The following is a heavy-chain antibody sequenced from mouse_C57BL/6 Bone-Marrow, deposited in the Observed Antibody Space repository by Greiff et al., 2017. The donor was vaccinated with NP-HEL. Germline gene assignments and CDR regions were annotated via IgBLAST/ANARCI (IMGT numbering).Heavy chain of an antibody. J-gene: IGHJ3*01. D-gene: IGHD4-1*01. V-gene: IGHV1-26*01. CDR2: INPNNGGT. CDR3: ARWDRSSWFAY. Sequence: VQLQQSGPELVKPGASVKISCKASGYTFTDYYMNWVKQSHGKSLEWIGDINPNNGGTSYNQKFKGKATLTVDKSSSTAYMELRSLTSEDSAVYYCARWDRSSWFAYWGQGTLVTVSA. CDR1: GYTFTDYY.